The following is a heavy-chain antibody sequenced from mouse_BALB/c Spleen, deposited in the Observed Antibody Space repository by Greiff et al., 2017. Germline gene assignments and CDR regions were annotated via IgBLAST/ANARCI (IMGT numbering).Heavy chain of an antibody. CDR1: GYSITSGYY. J-gene: IGHJ3*01. Sequence: ESGPGLVKPSQSLSLTCSVTGYSITSGYYWNWIRQFPGNKLEWMGYISYDGSNNYNPSLKNRISITRDTSKNQFFLKLNSVTTEDTATYYCARDPTTVPFAYWGQGTLVTVSA. CDR3: ARDPTTVPFAY. D-gene: IGHD1-1*01. CDR2: ISYDGSN. V-gene: IGHV3-6*02.